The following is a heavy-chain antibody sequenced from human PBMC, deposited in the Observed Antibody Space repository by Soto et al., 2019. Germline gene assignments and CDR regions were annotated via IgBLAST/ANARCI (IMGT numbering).Heavy chain of an antibody. CDR2: ISAYNGNT. J-gene: IGHJ4*02. D-gene: IGHD3-22*01. CDR3: ERVATMIVVYAY. V-gene: IGHV1-18*01. Sequence: GSSGKLSCKASFYTFTRSGITCGLQAPGQGLEWMGWISAYNGNTNYAQKLQGRVTMTTDTSTSTAYMELRSLRSDDTAVYYCERVATMIVVYAYRAQGTLVLVSS. CDR1: FYTFTRSG.